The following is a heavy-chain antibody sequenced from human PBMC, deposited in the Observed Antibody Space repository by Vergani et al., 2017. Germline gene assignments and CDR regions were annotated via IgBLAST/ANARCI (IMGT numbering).Heavy chain of an antibody. CDR3: SRGRGYSFGYSDY. CDR1: GFSFGDYA. D-gene: IGHD5-18*01. Sequence: SCAASGFSFGDYAMTWVRQAPGKGLEWVAFIRNKAYGGTTEYAASVKGRFTISRDDSKRLAYLQLSGLKTEDTAVYFCSRGRGYSFGYSDYWGQGTLVTVSS. J-gene: IGHJ4*02. V-gene: IGHV3-49*04. CDR2: IRNKAYGGTT.